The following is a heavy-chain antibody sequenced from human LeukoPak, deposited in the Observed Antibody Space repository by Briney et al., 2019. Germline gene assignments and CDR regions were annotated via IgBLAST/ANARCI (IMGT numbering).Heavy chain of an antibody. CDR1: GFAFNDYG. V-gene: IGHV3-20*04. D-gene: IGHD5-18*01. CDR3: ARCGYSYGRPPDY. J-gene: IGHJ4*02. Sequence: GGSLRLSCAASGFAFNDYGMSWVRQAPGKGLEWVSGINWNGGRTGYADSMKGRFIISRDNAKNSLYLQVNSLRAEDTAVYYCARCGYSYGRPPDYWGQGTLVTVSS. CDR2: INWNGGRT.